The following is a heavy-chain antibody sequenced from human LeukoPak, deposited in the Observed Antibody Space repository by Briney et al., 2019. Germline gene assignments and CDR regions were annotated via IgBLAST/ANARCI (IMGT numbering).Heavy chain of an antibody. D-gene: IGHD2-2*01. Sequence: GGSLRLSCAASGFTFSDYYMSWIRQAPGKGLEWVSYISSSGSTIYYADSVKGRFTISRDNAKNSLYLQMNSLRAEDTAVYYCARDGPLYCSSTSCFDPWGQGTLATVSS. V-gene: IGHV3-11*01. CDR1: GFTFSDYY. J-gene: IGHJ5*02. CDR2: ISSSGSTI. CDR3: ARDGPLYCSSTSCFDP.